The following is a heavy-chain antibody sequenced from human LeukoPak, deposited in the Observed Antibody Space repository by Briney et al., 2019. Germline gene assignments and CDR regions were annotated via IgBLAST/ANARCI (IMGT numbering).Heavy chain of an antibody. CDR3: ARGSRRLADFHY. V-gene: IGHV4-39*01. J-gene: IGHJ4*02. Sequence: PSETLSLTCTVSGXSISSSDCYWGWIRQPPGKGLGWIATISYSGSTYYNPSLQSRVTISVDTSKNQFSLKLSSVTATDTAVYYCARGSRRLADFHYWGQGTLVTVSS. CDR1: GXSISSSDCY. CDR2: ISYSGST. D-gene: IGHD1-26*01.